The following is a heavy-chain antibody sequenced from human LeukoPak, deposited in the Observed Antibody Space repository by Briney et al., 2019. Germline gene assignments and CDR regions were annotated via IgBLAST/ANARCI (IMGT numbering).Heavy chain of an antibody. V-gene: IGHV3-66*01. Sequence: GGSLSLSCAASGFTVSSNYMSWVGQAPGKGLEWVSVIYSGGSTYYADSVKGRFTISRDNSKNTLYLQMNSLRAEDTAVYYCARDWDDYGDYWGQGTLVTVSS. D-gene: IGHD1-26*01. CDR1: GFTVSSNY. CDR3: ARDWDDYGDY. CDR2: IYSGGST. J-gene: IGHJ4*02.